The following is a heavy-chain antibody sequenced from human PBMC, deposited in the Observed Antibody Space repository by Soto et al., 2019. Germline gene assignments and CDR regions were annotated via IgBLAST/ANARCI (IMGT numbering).Heavy chain of an antibody. J-gene: IGHJ4*02. CDR1: GGSISSGYY. D-gene: IGHD1-26*01. V-gene: IGHV4-38-2*02. CDR2: IYHSGST. Sequence: PSETLSLTCTVSGGSISSGYYWGWIRQPPGKGLEWIGSIYHSGSTYYNPSLKSRVTISVDTSKNQFSLKLSSVTAADTAVYYCARDLLYRTDYWGQGTLVTVSS. CDR3: ARDLLYRTDY.